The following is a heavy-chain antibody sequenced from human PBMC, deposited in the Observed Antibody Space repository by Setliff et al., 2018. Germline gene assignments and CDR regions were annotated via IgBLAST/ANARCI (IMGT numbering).Heavy chain of an antibody. CDR1: GGSVSSASHY. V-gene: IGHV4-39*07. CDR3: ARVDFTMIQGVIGH. J-gene: IGHJ1*01. CDR2: VYYSGYT. D-gene: IGHD3-10*01. Sequence: PSETLSLTCTVSGGSVSSASHYWGWIRQAPGKGMEWIGSVYYSGYTYYKPSLQSRVTTSVDTSKNQFSLKLTSVTAADTAVYYCARVDFTMIQGVIGHWGQGTLVTVSS.